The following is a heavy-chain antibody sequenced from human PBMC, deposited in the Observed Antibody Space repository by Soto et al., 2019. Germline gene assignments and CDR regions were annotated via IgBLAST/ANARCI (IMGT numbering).Heavy chain of an antibody. CDR2: IYYSGRT. D-gene: IGHD3-3*01. CDR3: ARLKRVITIFGVVTAHRYYYYKDV. Sequence: PSETLSLTCTVSGGSISSYYWSWIRQPPGKGLERIGYIYYSGRTNYNPSLKSRVTISVDTSKNQFSLKLSSVTAADTAVYYCARLKRVITIFGVVTAHRYYYYKDVWGKGTTVTVSS. CDR1: GGSISSYY. J-gene: IGHJ6*03. V-gene: IGHV4-59*08.